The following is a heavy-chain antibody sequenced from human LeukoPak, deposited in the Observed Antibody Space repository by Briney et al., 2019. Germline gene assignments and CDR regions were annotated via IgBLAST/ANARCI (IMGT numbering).Heavy chain of an antibody. CDR1: GGSIGSGGYS. Sequence: SETLSLTCAVSGGSIGSGGYSWSWIRQPPGKGLEWIGYIYHSGSTYYNPSLKSRVTISVDTSKNQFSLKLSSVTAADTAVYYCARTRAYFDYWGQGTLVTVSS. CDR2: IYHSGST. J-gene: IGHJ4*02. V-gene: IGHV4-30-2*02. CDR3: ARTRAYFDY. D-gene: IGHD1-1*01.